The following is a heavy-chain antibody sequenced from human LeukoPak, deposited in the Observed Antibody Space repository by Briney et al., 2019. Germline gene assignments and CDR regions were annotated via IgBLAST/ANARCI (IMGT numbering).Heavy chain of an antibody. V-gene: IGHV4-38-2*02. Sequence: SETLSLTCTVSGYSISSGSYWGWIRQPPGKGLEWIGSIYHSGSTYYNPSLKSRVTISVDTSKNQFSLKLSSVTAADTAVYYCSLRINWNDESPDYWGQGTQVTVSS. J-gene: IGHJ4*02. CDR1: GYSISSGSY. D-gene: IGHD1-1*01. CDR3: SLRINWNDESPDY. CDR2: IYHSGST.